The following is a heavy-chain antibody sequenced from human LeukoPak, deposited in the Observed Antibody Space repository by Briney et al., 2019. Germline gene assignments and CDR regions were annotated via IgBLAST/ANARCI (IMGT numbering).Heavy chain of an antibody. J-gene: IGHJ4*02. CDR2: ISGYNGLT. D-gene: IGHD3-22*01. Sequence: GASVKVSCKASGYTFTSCAMNWVRQAPGQGLEWMGWISGYNGLTRYGKNVQGRVTLTTDTSTRTAYMELRSLRSDDTAVYYFARANPAPYDSSGYNFRGYFDYWGQGTRVTVSS. CDR3: ARANPAPYDSSGYNFRGYFDY. V-gene: IGHV1-18*01. CDR1: GYTFTSCA.